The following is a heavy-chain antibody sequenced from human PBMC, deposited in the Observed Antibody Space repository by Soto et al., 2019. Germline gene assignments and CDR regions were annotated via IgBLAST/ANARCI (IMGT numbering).Heavy chain of an antibody. CDR2: ISGQIAKT. CDR3: ASGPPNGSFSLTPRY. Sequence: QVQRVQSGPEVKKPGDSVKVSCQASGYSFHNYGIIWVRQAPGQGLEWMGWISGQIAKTNYEQKFQGKVSMTTDTSTSIAYLELNTLTSDDTAIYFCASGPPNGSFSLTPRYWGQGTLVTVSS. CDR1: GYSFHNYG. V-gene: IGHV1-18*01. D-gene: IGHD1-26*01. J-gene: IGHJ4*02.